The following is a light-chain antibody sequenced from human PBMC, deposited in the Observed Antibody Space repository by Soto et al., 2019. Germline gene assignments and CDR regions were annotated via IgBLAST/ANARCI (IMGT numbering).Light chain of an antibody. CDR2: GAS. J-gene: IGKJ1*01. CDR3: QQYGSSPWR. Sequence: EIELTQSPGTLSLSPGERATLSCRASQSVSSSYLAWYQQKPGQAPRLLIYGASSRATGIPDRFSGSGSGTDFTLTISRLEPEDFAVYYCQQYGSSPWRFGQGTKVEIK. V-gene: IGKV3-20*01. CDR1: QSVSSSY.